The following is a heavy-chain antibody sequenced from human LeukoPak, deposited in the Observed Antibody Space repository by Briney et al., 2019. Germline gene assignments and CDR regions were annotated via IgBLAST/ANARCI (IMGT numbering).Heavy chain of an antibody. CDR1: GFIFDNYG. Sequence: GSLRLSCAASGFIFDNYGMSWVRQVPGKGLEWVSRINRNGVSALYADSVKGRFTISRDNAKKSLYLQMNSLRVEDTALYYCARDGGWYKRGLDYYYYYMDVWGKGTTVTVSS. J-gene: IGHJ6*03. V-gene: IGHV3-20*04. D-gene: IGHD6-19*01. CDR3: ARDGGWYKRGLDYYYYYMDV. CDR2: INRNGVSA.